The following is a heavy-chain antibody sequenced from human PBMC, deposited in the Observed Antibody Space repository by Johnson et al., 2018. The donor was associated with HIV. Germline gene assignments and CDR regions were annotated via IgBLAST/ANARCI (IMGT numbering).Heavy chain of an antibody. CDR1: GFTFDDCA. Sequence: VQLVESGGGLVQPGRSLRLSCAASGFTFDDCAMHWVRQAPGKGLEWVSGISWNSGSIGYADSVKGRFTISRDNAKNSLYLQMNSLRAEDTALYYCAKDREFRVTREGVAFDIWGQGTMVTVSS. D-gene: IGHD1-26*01. CDR3: AKDREFRVTREGVAFDI. CDR2: ISWNSGSI. V-gene: IGHV3-9*01. J-gene: IGHJ3*02.